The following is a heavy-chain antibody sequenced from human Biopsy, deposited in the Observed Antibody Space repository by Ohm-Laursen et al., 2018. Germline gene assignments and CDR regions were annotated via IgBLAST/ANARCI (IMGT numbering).Heavy chain of an antibody. CDR1: GFTFNNYG. J-gene: IGHJ6*02. CDR3: AKDRYNYTPIGGFSMDV. D-gene: IGHD5-18*01. V-gene: IGHV3-30*18. CDR2: IFYDGSNT. Sequence: GQTLSLTCAIPGFTFNNYGMQWVRQAPGKGLEWVAFIFYDGSNTYYADSVKGRFTISRDNSRDTLYLQMSSLRAEDTAVYYCAKDRYNYTPIGGFSMDVWGQGTTVTVSS.